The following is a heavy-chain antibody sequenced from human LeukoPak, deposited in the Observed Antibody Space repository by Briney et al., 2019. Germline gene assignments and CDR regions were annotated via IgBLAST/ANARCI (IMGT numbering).Heavy chain of an antibody. CDR1: GGSFSGYY. V-gene: IGHV4-34*01. Sequence: PSETLSLTCAVYGGSFSGYYWSWIRQPPGKGLEWIGEINHSGSTNYNPSLKSRVTISVDTSKNQSSLKLSSVTAADTAVYYCASKRAAARRPWGYWGQGTLVTVSS. CDR2: INHSGST. D-gene: IGHD6-6*01. CDR3: ASKRAAARRPWGY. J-gene: IGHJ4*02.